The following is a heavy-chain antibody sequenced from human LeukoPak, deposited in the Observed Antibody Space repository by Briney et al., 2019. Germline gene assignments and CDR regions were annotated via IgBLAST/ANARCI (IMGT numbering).Heavy chain of an antibody. CDR1: GFTLSSHW. D-gene: IGHD3-10*01. V-gene: IGHV3-7*05. J-gene: IGHJ4*02. CDR3: ARDFI. CDR2: IKQDGREV. Sequence: GGSLRLSCLGSGFTLSSHWMSWVRQAPGKGLEWVANIKQDGREVDYVDSVKGRFTISRDNAKNSLFLQMNSLRAEDTAVYYCARDFIWGQGTLVTVSS.